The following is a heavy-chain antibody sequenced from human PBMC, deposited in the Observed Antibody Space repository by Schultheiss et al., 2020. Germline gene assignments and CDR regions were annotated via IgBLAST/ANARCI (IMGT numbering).Heavy chain of an antibody. J-gene: IGHJ4*02. CDR2: IYPGDSDT. V-gene: IGHV5-51*01. CDR1: GYNFARYW. CDR3: ARQRGGPLVQTDFDK. D-gene: IGHD3-10*01. Sequence: GESLKISCKGSGYNFARYWIGWVRQMPGKGLEWMGIIYPGDSDTRYSPSYQGQVTISADKSISTAYLQWSSLKASDTAMYYCARQRGGPLVQTDFDKWGQGTLVTVSS.